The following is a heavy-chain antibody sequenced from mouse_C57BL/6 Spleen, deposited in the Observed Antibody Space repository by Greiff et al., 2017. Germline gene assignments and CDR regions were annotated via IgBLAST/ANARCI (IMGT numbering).Heavy chain of an antibody. Sequence: VKLVESGAELARPGASVKLSCKASGYTFTSYGISWVKQRTGQGLEWIGEIYPRSGNTYYNEKFKGKATMTADKSSSTAYMELRSLTSEDSAVYFCARDGDFDVWGTGTTVTVSS. CDR3: ARDGDFDV. CDR1: GYTFTSYG. V-gene: IGHV1-81*01. J-gene: IGHJ1*03. CDR2: IYPRSGNT.